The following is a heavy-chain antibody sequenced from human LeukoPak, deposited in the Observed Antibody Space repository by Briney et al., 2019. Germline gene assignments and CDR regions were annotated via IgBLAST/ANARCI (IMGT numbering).Heavy chain of an antibody. Sequence: GGPLRFSCAASGFTFSDYYMSWIRQAPGKGLERVSYISSSGSTIYYADSVKGRFTISSDNPKNSLYPQMTSLRAADTAMYYRAGDSGGGSYYFDYSGQGTLATASS. CDR1: GFTFSDYY. V-gene: IGHV3-11*01. D-gene: IGHD2-15*01. CDR3: AGDSGGGSYYFDY. J-gene: IGHJ4*02. CDR2: ISSSGSTI.